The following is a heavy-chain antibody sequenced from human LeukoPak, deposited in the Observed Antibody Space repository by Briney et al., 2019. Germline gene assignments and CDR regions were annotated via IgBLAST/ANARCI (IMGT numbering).Heavy chain of an antibody. D-gene: IGHD3-10*01. CDR2: IYSGGST. CDR1: GFTFSSYA. V-gene: IGHV3-66*02. Sequence: GGSLRLSCAASGFTFSSYAMSWVRQAPGKGLEWVSVIYSGGSTYYADSVKGRFTISRDNSKNTLYLQMNSLRAEDTAVYYCARANYYGSGSYPLGYWGQGTLVTVSS. CDR3: ARANYYGSGSYPLGY. J-gene: IGHJ4*02.